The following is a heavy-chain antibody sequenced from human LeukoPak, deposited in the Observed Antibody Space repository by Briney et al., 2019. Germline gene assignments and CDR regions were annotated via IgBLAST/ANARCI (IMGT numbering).Heavy chain of an antibody. CDR3: ARVFTPITGTTSYYYGMDV. CDR2: ISAYNGNT. Sequence: ASVKVSCKASGYTFTSYGISWVRQAPRQGLEWMGWISAYNGNTNYAQKLQGRVTTTTDTSTSTAYMELRSLRSDDTAVYYCARVFTPITGTTSYYYGMDVWGQGTTVTVSS. J-gene: IGHJ6*02. D-gene: IGHD1-7*01. CDR1: GYTFTSYG. V-gene: IGHV1-18*01.